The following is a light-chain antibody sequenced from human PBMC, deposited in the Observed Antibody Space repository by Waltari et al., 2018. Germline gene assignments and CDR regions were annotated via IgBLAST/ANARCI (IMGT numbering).Light chain of an antibody. CDR1: QSVLYSSNNKNY. Sequence: DIVMTQSPDSLAVSLGERATIHCKSSQSVLYSSNNKNYLAWFQQKPGKPPKLLIYWASTRESGVPARFSGSGSGTDFTLTISSLQAEDVAVYYCQQYYGAPRTFGQGTKVEIK. CDR2: WAS. J-gene: IGKJ1*01. V-gene: IGKV4-1*01. CDR3: QQYYGAPRT.